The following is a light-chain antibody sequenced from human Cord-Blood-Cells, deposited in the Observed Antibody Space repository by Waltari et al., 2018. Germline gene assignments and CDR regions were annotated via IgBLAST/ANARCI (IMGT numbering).Light chain of an antibody. J-gene: IGLJ1*01. CDR1: SSDVGSYNL. CDR2: EGS. Sequence: QSALTQPASVSGSPGQSITISCTGTSSDVGSYNLVSWYQQHPGKAPKLMIYEGSKRPAGVSKRFSGSKSGNTASLTISGLQAEDEADYYCCSYAGSSTPHYVFGTGTKVTVL. V-gene: IGLV2-23*01. CDR3: CSYAGSSTPHYV.